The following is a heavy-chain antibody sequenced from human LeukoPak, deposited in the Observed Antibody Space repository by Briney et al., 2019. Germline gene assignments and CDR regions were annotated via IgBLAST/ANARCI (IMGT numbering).Heavy chain of an antibody. CDR1: GFTFSSYG. J-gene: IGHJ5*02. CDR2: ISYDGSNK. Sequence: PGGSLILSCAASGFTFSSYGMHWVRQAPGKGLEWVAVISYDGSNKYYADSVKGRFTISRDNSKNTLYLQMNSLRAEDTAVYYCAKDSEGFGETWGQGTLVTVSS. CDR3: AKDSEGFGET. V-gene: IGHV3-30*18. D-gene: IGHD3-10*01.